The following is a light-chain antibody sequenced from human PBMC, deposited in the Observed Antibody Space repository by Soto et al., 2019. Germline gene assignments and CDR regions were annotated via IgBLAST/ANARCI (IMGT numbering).Light chain of an antibody. CDR1: QSLLHSNGYNY. Sequence: DIVMTQSPLSLPVTPGEPASISCRSSQSLLHSNGYNYLDWYLQKPGQSPQLLIYLGSNRASGVPYRFSGSGSDTDFTLKISRVEAEDVGVYYCMQALQTLRSFGQGTKVEIK. CDR3: MQALQTLRS. CDR2: LGS. J-gene: IGKJ1*01. V-gene: IGKV2-28*01.